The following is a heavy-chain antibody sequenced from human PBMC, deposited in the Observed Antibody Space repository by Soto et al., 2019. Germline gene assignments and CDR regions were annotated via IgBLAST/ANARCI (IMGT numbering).Heavy chain of an antibody. D-gene: IGHD3-3*01. Sequence: QVQLQQWGAGLLKPSETLSLTCAVYGGSFSGYYWSWIRQPPGKGLEWIGEINHSGSTNYTPSLKSRVTISVDTSKNQFALKLSSVTAADTAVYYCARGKGDFWSGNNWFDPWGQGTLVTVSS. J-gene: IGHJ5*02. CDR1: GGSFSGYY. CDR2: INHSGST. V-gene: IGHV4-34*01. CDR3: ARGKGDFWSGNNWFDP.